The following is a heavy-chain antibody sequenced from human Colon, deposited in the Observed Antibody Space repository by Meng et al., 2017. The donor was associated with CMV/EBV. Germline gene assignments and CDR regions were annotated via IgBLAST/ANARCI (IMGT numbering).Heavy chain of an antibody. V-gene: IGHV4-39*07. CDR1: GGSISSSRNY. CDR2: IYSSGST. CDR3: AGQRKEHCSGTGCPLDY. J-gene: IGHJ4*02. D-gene: IGHD2-2*01. Sequence: SETLSLTCTVSGGSISSSRNYWGWIRQPPGKGLEWIGSIYSSGSTYYNSSLKSRVTISVDTSKNQFSLKLSSVTAADTAVYYCAGQRKEHCSGTGCPLDYWGQGALVTVSS.